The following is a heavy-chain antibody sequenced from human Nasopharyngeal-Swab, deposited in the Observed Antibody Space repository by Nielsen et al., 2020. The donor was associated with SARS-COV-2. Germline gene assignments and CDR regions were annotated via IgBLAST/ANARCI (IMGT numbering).Heavy chain of an antibody. J-gene: IGHJ4*02. V-gene: IGHV1-8*01. CDR2: MNPNSGNT. D-gene: IGHD3-16*02. Sequence: SVNVTCKASVYTYSSYDINWVRQATGQGLEWMGWMNPNSGNTGYAQKFQGRVTMTRNTSISTAYMELSSLRSEDTAVYYCARGLGRLSQNDYWGQGTLVTVSS. CDR1: VYTYSSYD. CDR3: ARGLGRLSQNDY.